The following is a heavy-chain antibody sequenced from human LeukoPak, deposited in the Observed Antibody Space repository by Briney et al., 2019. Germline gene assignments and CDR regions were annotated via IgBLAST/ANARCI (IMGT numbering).Heavy chain of an antibody. D-gene: IGHD4-23*01. CDR1: GGSISSYY. CDR2: IYYSGST. J-gene: IGHJ3*02. Sequence: SETLSLTCTVSGGSISSYYWSWIRQPPGKGLEWIGYIYYSGSTNYNPSLKSRVTISVDTSKNQFSLKLSSVTAADTAVYYCARESSSGNDAFDIWGQGTMVTVSS. CDR3: ARESSSGNDAFDI. V-gene: IGHV4-59*01.